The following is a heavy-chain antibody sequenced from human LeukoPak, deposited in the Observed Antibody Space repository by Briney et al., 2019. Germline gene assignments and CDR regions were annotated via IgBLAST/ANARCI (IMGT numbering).Heavy chain of an antibody. CDR1: GGSLSSYY. J-gene: IGHJ4*02. CDR3: ARAAGPLAAPDF. CDR2: IYYSGRT. D-gene: IGHD6-13*01. V-gene: IGHV4-59*01. Sequence: SETLSLTRTVSGGSLSSYYWSSIPQPPGKGLERVGYIYYSGRTNYNPPLTSRVTISVDTSKNQFSLKLSSVTAADTAVYYCARAAGPLAAPDFWGQGTPVTVSS.